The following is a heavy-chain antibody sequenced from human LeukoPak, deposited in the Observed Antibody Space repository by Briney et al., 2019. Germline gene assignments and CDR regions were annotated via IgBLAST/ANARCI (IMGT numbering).Heavy chain of an antibody. Sequence: PSETLSLTCTVSGGSISSGGYYWSWIRQHPGKGLEWIGYIYYSGSTYYNPSLKSRVTISVDTSKNQFSLKLSSVTAADTAVYYCAKVRSSGWLYYFDYWGQGTLVTVSS. J-gene: IGHJ4*02. CDR2: IYYSGST. CDR1: GGSISSGGYY. D-gene: IGHD6-19*01. CDR3: AKVRSSGWLYYFDY. V-gene: IGHV4-31*03.